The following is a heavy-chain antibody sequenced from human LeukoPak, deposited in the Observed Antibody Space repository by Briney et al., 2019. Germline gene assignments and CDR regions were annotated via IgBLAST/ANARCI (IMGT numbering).Heavy chain of an antibody. CDR2: LNPNNGYT. V-gene: IGHV1-2*06. CDR3: ARDLSSTSNWEFDY. D-gene: IGHD7-27*01. CDR1: GYTFTGYY. Sequence: AASVRVSCKASGYTFTGYYMHWVRQAPGQGLEWMGRLNPNNGYTFYTEEFQGRVTMTRDTSISTAYMELSRLTSDDTALYYCARDLSSTSNWEFDYWGQGTLVTVSS. J-gene: IGHJ4*02.